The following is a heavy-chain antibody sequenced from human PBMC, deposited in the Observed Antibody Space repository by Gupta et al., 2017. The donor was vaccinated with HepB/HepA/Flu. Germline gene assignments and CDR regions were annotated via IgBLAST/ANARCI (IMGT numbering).Heavy chain of an antibody. V-gene: IGHV3-13*01. J-gene: IGHJ4*02. CDR2: IGTAGDT. CDR3: ARARSVGYFGY. Sequence: EVQLVESGGGLVQPGGSLRLSCAASGFTFSSYDMHWVRQATGKGLEWVSAIGTAGDTYYPGSVKGRFTISRENAKNSLYLQMNSVRAGDTAVYYCARARSVGYFGYGGQGTLVTVSS. D-gene: IGHD2-15*01. CDR1: GFTFSSYD.